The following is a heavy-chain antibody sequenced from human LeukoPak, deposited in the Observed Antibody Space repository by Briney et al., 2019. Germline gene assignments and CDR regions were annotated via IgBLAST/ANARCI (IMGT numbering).Heavy chain of an antibody. CDR1: GGSISSYY. D-gene: IGHD5-24*01. CDR2: IYTSGST. CDR3: ARDSSENGYKFFDY. Sequence: SETLSLTCTVSGGSISSYYWSWIRQPAGKGLEWIGRIYTSGSTNYNPSLKSRVTISVDRSKNHFSLKLSSVTAADTAVYYCARDSSENGYKFFDYWGQGTLVTVSS. J-gene: IGHJ4*02. V-gene: IGHV4-4*07.